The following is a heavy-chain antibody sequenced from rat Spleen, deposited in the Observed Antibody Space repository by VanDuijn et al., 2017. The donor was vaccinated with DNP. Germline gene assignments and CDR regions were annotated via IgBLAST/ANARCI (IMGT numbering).Heavy chain of an antibody. V-gene: IGHV5-31*01. D-gene: IGHD4-2*01. J-gene: IGHJ2*01. CDR3: AKDENYSFDY. Sequence: EVQLVESGGGLVQPGRSLKLSCAASGFTFSNYDMAWVRQAPGKGLEWVASISNTGDNTYYSDSVKGRFSLSRDNAKSTLYLQVNSLRSEDTATYYGAKDENYSFDYWGQGVMVTVSS. CDR1: GFTFSNYD. CDR2: ISNTGDNT.